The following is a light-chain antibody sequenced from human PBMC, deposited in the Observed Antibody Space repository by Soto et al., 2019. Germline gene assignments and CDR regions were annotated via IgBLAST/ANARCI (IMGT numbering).Light chain of an antibody. Sequence: QSVLTQPASVSGSPGQSITISCTGTSSDVGSYKYVSWYQQHPGKAPKLMIYDVSNRPSGVSNRFSGSKAGSTASLTISGLQAEDKADYYCSAYTTSTPYVVFGGGTQLTV. CDR3: SAYTTSTPYVV. J-gene: IGLJ2*01. CDR2: DVS. CDR1: SSDVGSYKY. V-gene: IGLV2-14*03.